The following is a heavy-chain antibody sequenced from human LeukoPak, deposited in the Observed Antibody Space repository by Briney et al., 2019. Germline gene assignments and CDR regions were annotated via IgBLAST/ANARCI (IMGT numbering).Heavy chain of an antibody. CDR3: AREGAVALKHFDL. V-gene: IGHV1-46*01. CDR2: MRPTDAYT. D-gene: IGHD6-19*01. J-gene: IGHJ4*02. CDR1: GYTFASNY. Sequence: EASVKVSCKASGYTFASNYMHWVRQAPGQGLEWMGYMRPTDAYTGYAPKFQGRVTVTRDTSTNTVYMELSSLRSDDTAVYYCAREGAVALKHFDLWGQGTLVTVSS.